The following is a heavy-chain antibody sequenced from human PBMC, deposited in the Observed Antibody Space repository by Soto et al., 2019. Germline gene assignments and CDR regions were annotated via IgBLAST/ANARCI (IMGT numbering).Heavy chain of an antibody. CDR2: ISSSGSTI. CDR3: ARAPYSSSSPYYYYGMDV. V-gene: IGHV3-11*01. J-gene: IGHJ6*04. CDR1: GVTFSSYC. Sequence: GSIGLSCAASGVTFSSYCVTWTRQAPGKGLEWVSYISSSGSTIYYADSVKGRFTISRDNAKNSLYLQMNSLRAEDTAVYYCARAPYSSSSPYYYYGMDVWGEGTTVTVSS. D-gene: IGHD6-6*01.